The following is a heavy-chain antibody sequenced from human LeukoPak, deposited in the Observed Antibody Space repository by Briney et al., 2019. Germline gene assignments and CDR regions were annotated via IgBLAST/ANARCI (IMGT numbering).Heavy chain of an antibody. V-gene: IGHV1-18*03. D-gene: IGHD1-1*01. Sequence: ASVKVSCKASGYTFTSYGISWVRQAPGQGLEWMGWISAYNGNTNYAQKLQGRVTTTTDTSTSTAYMELRSLKSDDMAVYYCARGSNWNDVGDWFDPWDQGTLVTVSS. CDR2: ISAYNGNT. CDR3: ARGSNWNDVGDWFDP. CDR1: GYTFTSYG. J-gene: IGHJ5*02.